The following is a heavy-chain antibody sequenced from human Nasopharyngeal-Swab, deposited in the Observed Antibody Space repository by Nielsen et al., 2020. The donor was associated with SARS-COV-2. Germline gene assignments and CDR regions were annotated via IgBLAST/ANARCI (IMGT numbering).Heavy chain of an antibody. Sequence: GGSLRLSCVASGFTFSSYTIHWVRQAPGKGLEWVAVISYDASDKYYADSVKGRFTLSRDNSKNTVYLQMNSLRAEDTAVYYCARDRPHWGCDYWGQGTLVTVSS. CDR1: GFTFSSYT. V-gene: IGHV3-30*04. CDR2: ISYDASDK. CDR3: ARDRPHWGCDY. D-gene: IGHD3-16*01. J-gene: IGHJ4*02.